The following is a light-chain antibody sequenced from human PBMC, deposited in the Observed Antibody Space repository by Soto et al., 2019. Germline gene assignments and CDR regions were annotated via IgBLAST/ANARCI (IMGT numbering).Light chain of an antibody. V-gene: IGKV1-39*01. CDR2: VAS. CDR3: QQSYRSPYT. Sequence: DIQMTQSPSSLSASVGDRVTITCRASQSISSYLNWYQQKPGKAPQFLIYVASTLQSGVPSRFSGSGSGTDFTLTISSLQPEDFATYYCQQSYRSPYTFGLGTKVESK. J-gene: IGKJ2*01. CDR1: QSISSY.